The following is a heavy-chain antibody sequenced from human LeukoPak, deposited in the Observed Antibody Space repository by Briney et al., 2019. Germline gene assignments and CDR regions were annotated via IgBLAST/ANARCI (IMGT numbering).Heavy chain of an antibody. CDR3: ARDYYGSGSYFDY. Sequence: SETLSLTCAVYGGSFSGYYWSWIRQPPGKGLEWIGEINHSGSTNYNPSLKSRVTISVDTSKNQFSLKLSSVTAADTAVYYCARDYYGSGSYFDYWGQGTLVTVSS. V-gene: IGHV4-34*01. CDR1: GGSFSGYY. CDR2: INHSGST. J-gene: IGHJ4*02. D-gene: IGHD3-10*01.